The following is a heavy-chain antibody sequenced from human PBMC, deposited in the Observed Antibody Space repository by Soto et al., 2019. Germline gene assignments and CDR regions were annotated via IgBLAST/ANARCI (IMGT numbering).Heavy chain of an antibody. J-gene: IGHJ4*02. V-gene: IGHV5-51*01. CDR1: GYTFATYW. Sequence: GESLKISCKGSGYTFATYWIGWVRQTPGKGLEWMGIIYPGDSDTRYSPSFQGQVTISADKSISTAYLQWTSLKASDTAMYYCARQTPVVTVLDYWGQATPVTVSS. CDR2: IYPGDSDT. CDR3: ARQTPVVTVLDY. D-gene: IGHD2-21*02.